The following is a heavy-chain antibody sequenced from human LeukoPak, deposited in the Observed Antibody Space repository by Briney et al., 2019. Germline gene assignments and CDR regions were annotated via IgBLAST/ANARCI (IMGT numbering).Heavy chain of an antibody. Sequence: QSGGSLRLSCAASGFTFNNYAMSWVRQAPGKGLEWVSAISASGGTTYYADSVKGRFTISRDNSENTLFLQMNSLRAEDTAVYYCAKEPREYCSSTSCPNWCDSWGQGTLVTVSS. CDR1: GFTFNNYA. CDR3: AKEPREYCSSTSCPNWCDS. D-gene: IGHD2-2*01. J-gene: IGHJ5*01. CDR2: ISASGGTT. V-gene: IGHV3-23*01.